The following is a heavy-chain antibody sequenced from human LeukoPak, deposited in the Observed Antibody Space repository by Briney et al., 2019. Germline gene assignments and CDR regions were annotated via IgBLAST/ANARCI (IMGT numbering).Heavy chain of an antibody. J-gene: IGHJ4*02. V-gene: IGHV3-7*01. CDR2: IKQDGSEK. Sequence: PGGSLRLSCAASGFTFSSYWMSWVRQAPGKGLEWVANIKQDGSEKYYVDSVKGRFTISRDNAKNSLYLQMNSLTAEDTAVYYCARGINYDILTGPPVYWGQGTLVTVSS. D-gene: IGHD3-9*01. CDR3: ARGINYDILTGPPVY. CDR1: GFTFSSYW.